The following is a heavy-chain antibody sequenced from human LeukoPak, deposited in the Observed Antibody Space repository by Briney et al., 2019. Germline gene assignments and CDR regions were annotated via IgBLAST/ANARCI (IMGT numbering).Heavy chain of an antibody. CDR2: ISSSSSTI. CDR3: ARIVVVPAAMGGD. V-gene: IGHV3-48*01. Sequence: QPGGSLRLSCAASGFTFSSYSMNWVRQAPGKGLEWVSYISSSSSTIYYADSVKGRFTISRDNAKNSLYLQMNSLRAEDTAVYYCARIVVVPAAMGGDWGQGTLVTVSS. D-gene: IGHD2-2*01. J-gene: IGHJ4*02. CDR1: GFTFSSYS.